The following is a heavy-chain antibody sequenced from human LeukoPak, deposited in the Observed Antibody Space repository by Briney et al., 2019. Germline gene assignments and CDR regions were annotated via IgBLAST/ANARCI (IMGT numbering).Heavy chain of an antibody. CDR3: ARPDSSSWYSPYYFDY. CDR2: INPNSGGT. CDR1: GYTFTGYY. V-gene: IGHV1-2*02. D-gene: IGHD6-13*01. J-gene: IGHJ4*02. Sequence: ASVKVSCKASGYTFTGYYMHWVRQAPGQGGEWMGWINPNSGGTNYAQKFQGRVTMTRDTSISTAYMELSRLRSDDTAVYYCARPDSSSWYSPYYFDYWGQGTLVTVSS.